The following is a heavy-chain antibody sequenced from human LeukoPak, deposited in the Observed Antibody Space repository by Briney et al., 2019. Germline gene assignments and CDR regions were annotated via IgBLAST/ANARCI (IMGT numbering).Heavy chain of an antibody. CDR1: GYTFSNFD. J-gene: IGHJ6*03. V-gene: IGHV1-8*02. CDR2: MNPGSGDT. Sequence: GASVKVSCTASGYTFSNFDVNWVRQAPGQGLEWMAWMNPGSGDTGYEGKFQARLSLSSNTSIITASMELTSLTSEDTAVYYCARSRRGYYMDVWGKGTTVIVSS. CDR3: ARSRRGYYMDV.